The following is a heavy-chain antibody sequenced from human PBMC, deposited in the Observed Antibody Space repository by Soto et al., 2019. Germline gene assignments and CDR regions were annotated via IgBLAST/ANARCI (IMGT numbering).Heavy chain of an antibody. CDR3: ARVLGYYYDSSGYYRRFDP. Sequence: SVKVSCKASGGTFSSYAISWVRQAPGQGLEWMGGIIPIFGTANYAQKFQGRVTITADESTSTAYMELSSLRSEDTAVYYCARVLGYYYDSSGYYRRFDPWGQGTLVTVSS. D-gene: IGHD3-22*01. V-gene: IGHV1-69*13. J-gene: IGHJ5*02. CDR1: GGTFSSYA. CDR2: IIPIFGTA.